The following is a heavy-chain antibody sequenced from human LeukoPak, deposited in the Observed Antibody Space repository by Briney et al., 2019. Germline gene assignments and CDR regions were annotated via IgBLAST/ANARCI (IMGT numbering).Heavy chain of an antibody. CDR2: IYSGGST. CDR1: GFTVSSNY. J-gene: IGHJ4*02. D-gene: IGHD6-13*01. CDR3: ARSPWERQLVLVY. Sequence: GGSLRLSCAASGFTVSSNYMSLVRQAPGKGLEWVSVIYSGGSTYYADSVKGRFTISRDNSKNTLYLQMNSLRAEDTAVYYCARSPWERQLVLVYWGQGTLVTVSS. V-gene: IGHV3-66*01.